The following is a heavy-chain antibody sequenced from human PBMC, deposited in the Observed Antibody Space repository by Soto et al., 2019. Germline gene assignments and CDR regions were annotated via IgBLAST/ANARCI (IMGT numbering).Heavy chain of an antibody. Sequence: VKVVESGGGLVQPGGSLRLSCAASGFTFTTYWMHWVLQVPGKGLVWVSRIKGDGSSLSYADSVKGRFTISRDNVENTVYLQMGSLRADDTAVYYCARGLKNYYGVDVWGQGTTVTVSS. CDR2: IKGDGSSL. V-gene: IGHV3-74*01. CDR1: GFTFTTYW. J-gene: IGHJ6*02. CDR3: ARGLKNYYGVDV.